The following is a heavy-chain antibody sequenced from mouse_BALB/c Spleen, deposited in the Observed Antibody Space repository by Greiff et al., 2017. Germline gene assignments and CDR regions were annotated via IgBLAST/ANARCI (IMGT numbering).Heavy chain of an antibody. CDR1: GYTFTSYV. Sequence: EVKLMESGPELVKPGASVKMSCKASGYTFTSYVMHWVKQKPGQGLEWIGYINPYNDGTKYNEKFKGKATLTSDKSSSTAYMELSSLTSEDSAVYYCAREGDYDAAMDYWGQGTSVTVSS. D-gene: IGHD2-4*01. J-gene: IGHJ4*01. V-gene: IGHV1-14*01. CDR3: AREGDYDAAMDY. CDR2: INPYNDGT.